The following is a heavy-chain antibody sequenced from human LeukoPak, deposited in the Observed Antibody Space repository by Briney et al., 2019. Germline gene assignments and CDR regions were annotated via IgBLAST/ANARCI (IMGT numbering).Heavy chain of an antibody. CDR1: GGTFSSYA. CDR2: IIPIFGTA. D-gene: IGHD4-17*01. V-gene: IGHV1-69*05. Sequence: SVKVSCKASGGTFSSYAISWVRQAPGQGLEWMRRIIPIFGTANYAQKFQGRVTITTDESTSTAYMELSSLRSEDTAVYYCARDRDGDYFTWYFDLWGRGTLVTVSS. J-gene: IGHJ2*01. CDR3: ARDRDGDYFTWYFDL.